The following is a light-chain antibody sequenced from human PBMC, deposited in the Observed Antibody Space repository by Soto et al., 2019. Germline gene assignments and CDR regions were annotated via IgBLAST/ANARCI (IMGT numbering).Light chain of an antibody. CDR1: QGVTRY. Sequence: EIVLTQSPATLSLSPGERATLSCRASQGVTRYLAWYQQKPGQAPRLLIYDASNRATGIPARFSGSGSGTDFTLTISSLEPEDFAVYFCQQRSNWPPATFGQGTKLEI. J-gene: IGKJ2*01. CDR2: DAS. V-gene: IGKV3-11*01. CDR3: QQRSNWPPAT.